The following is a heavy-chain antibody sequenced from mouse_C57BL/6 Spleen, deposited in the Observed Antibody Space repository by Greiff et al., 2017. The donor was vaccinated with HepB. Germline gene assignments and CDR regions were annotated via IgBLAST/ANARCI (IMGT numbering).Heavy chain of an antibody. Sequence: QVHVKQSGAELVKPGASVKISCKASGYAFSSYWMNWVKQRPGKGLEWIGQIYPGDGDTNYNGKFKGKATLTADKSSSTAYMQLSSLTSEDSAVYFCARQEVLRVYFDYWGQGTTLTVSS. J-gene: IGHJ2*01. V-gene: IGHV1-80*01. CDR2: IYPGDGDT. CDR3: ARQEVLRVYFDY. CDR1: GYAFSSYW. D-gene: IGHD1-1*01.